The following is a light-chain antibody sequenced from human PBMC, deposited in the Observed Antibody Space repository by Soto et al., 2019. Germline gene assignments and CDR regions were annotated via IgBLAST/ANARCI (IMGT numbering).Light chain of an antibody. CDR2: KAS. CDR3: HQYHNFPRT. J-gene: IGKJ1*01. V-gene: IGKV1-5*03. Sequence: DIQMTQSPSTLSGSVGDRVTITFRSSQTISSWLAWYQQKPGKAPKLLIYKASTLKSGVPSRFSGSGSGTEFTLTVSSLQPDDFATYYCHQYHNFPRTFGQGTKVDNK. CDR1: QTISSW.